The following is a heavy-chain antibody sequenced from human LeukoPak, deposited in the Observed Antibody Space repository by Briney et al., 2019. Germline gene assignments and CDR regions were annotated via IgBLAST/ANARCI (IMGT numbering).Heavy chain of an antibody. J-gene: IGHJ4*02. CDR3: AKCGSGSAIEYYFDY. CDR1: GFTFSSYA. V-gene: IGHV3-23*01. D-gene: IGHD3-10*01. CDR2: ISGSGGSR. Sequence: PGGSLRLSRAASGFTFSSYATSWVRHAPGEGLEWVSAISGSGGSRYYGDSVKGRLTISRDNSKRTLYLQMNSLRAEDTAVYYCAKCGSGSAIEYYFDYWGQGTLVTVSS.